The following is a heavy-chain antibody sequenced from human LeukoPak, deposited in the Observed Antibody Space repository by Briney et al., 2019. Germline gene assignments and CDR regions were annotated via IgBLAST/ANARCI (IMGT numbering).Heavy chain of an antibody. CDR3: AKVFEVRGARRPKDY. J-gene: IGHJ4*02. D-gene: IGHD3-10*01. Sequence: GGSLRLSCAASGSTLSSYYMSWVRQAPGKGLEWVALISYDGGNKFYADSVRDRFTISRDNSKNTLFLQMNSLRIEDTAVYYCAKVFEVRGARRPKDYWGQGTLVIVSS. CDR2: ISYDGGNK. CDR1: GSTLSSYY. V-gene: IGHV3-30*18.